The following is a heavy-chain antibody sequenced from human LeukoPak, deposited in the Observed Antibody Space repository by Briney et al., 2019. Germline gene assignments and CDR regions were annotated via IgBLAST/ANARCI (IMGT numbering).Heavy chain of an antibody. Sequence: GGSLRLSCAASGFTFSSYWMSRVRQAPGKGLEWVANIKQDGSEKYYVDSVKGRFTISRDNAKNSLYLQMNSLRAEDTAVYYCARDLYDSSGYYYPSGFDYWGQGTLVTVSS. V-gene: IGHV3-7*01. CDR3: ARDLYDSSGYYYPSGFDY. CDR2: IKQDGSEK. D-gene: IGHD3-22*01. CDR1: GFTFSSYW. J-gene: IGHJ4*02.